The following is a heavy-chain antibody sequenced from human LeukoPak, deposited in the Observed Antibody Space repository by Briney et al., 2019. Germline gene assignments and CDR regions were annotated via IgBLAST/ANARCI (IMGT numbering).Heavy chain of an antibody. CDR2: IKSKPDGGAI. J-gene: IGHJ4*02. D-gene: IGHD1-26*01. V-gene: IGHV3-15*01. CDR3: TRDKLELRQFDY. Sequence: GGSLRLSCAASGFTFSNAWMSWVRQAPGKGLEWVGRIKSKPDGGAIDYAAPVKGRFIISRDDSKGMLYLQMNSLKTEDTGVYYCTRDKLELRQFDYWGQGTLVTVSS. CDR1: GFTFSNAW.